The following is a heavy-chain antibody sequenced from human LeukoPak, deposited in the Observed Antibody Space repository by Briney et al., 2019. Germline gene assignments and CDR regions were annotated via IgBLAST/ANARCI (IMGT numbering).Heavy chain of an antibody. CDR3: ARVAHPGVVIIWHYYYYMDV. V-gene: IGHV4-34*01. D-gene: IGHD3-3*01. CDR2: INHSGST. CDR1: GGSFSGYY. J-gene: IGHJ6*03. Sequence: SETLSLTCAVYGGSFSGYYWSGIPQPPGKGLEWIGEINHSGSTNYNPSLKSRATISVDTYKTQFSLKLSSVTAADTAVYYCARVAHPGVVIIWHYYYYMDVWGKGTTVTVSS.